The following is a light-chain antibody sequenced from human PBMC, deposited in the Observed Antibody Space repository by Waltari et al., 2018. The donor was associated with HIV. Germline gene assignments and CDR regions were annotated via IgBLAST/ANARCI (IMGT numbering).Light chain of an antibody. CDR1: SRDVGASNY. J-gene: IGLJ2*01. Sequence: QSALTQPRSVSGSPGQSVTISCTGTSRDVGASNYVSWYQQHPGKAPKLMMYEVTKRPSGIPGRFSDSRAGNPASLTVSGLQAEDEADYYCSSYDNNNNYVIFGGGTKLTVL. CDR3: SSYDNNNNYVI. CDR2: EVT. V-gene: IGLV2-11*01.